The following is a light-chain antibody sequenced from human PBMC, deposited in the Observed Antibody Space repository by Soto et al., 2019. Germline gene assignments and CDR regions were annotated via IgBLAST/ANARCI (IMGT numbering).Light chain of an antibody. V-gene: IGKV1-5*01. CDR3: QHYNNFPFT. CDR1: QSLSSW. J-gene: IGKJ4*01. CDR2: DAS. Sequence: DIQMTQSPSTLSASVGDRVTITFRASQSLSSWLAWYQQKPGKAPKLLIYDASSLESGVPSRFSGSGSGTEFTLTISSLQPDDFATYYCQHYNNFPFTFGGGTKVDIK.